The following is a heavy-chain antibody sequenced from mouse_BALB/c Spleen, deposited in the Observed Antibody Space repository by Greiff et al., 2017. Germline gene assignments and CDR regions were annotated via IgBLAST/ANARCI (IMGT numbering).Heavy chain of an antibody. J-gene: IGHJ2*01. Sequence: LQQPGSELVRPGASVKLSCKASGYTFTSYWMHWVKQRPGQGLEWIGNIYPGSGITNYDEKFKSKATLTVDTSSSTAYMQLSSLTSEDSAVYCCTRKEDYRWGGEFDYWGQGTTLTVSS. CDR1: GYTFTSYW. CDR2: IYPGSGIT. V-gene: IGHV1S22*01. CDR3: TRKEDYRWGGEFDY. D-gene: IGHD2-14*01.